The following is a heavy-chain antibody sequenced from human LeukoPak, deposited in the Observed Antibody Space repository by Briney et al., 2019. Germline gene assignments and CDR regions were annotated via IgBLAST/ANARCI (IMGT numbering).Heavy chain of an antibody. J-gene: IGHJ2*01. CDR2: IYYSGST. CDR1: GGSISSYY. V-gene: IGHV4-59*01. D-gene: IGHD1-26*01. Sequence: SETLSLTCTVSGGSISSYYWSWIRQPPGMELEWIGCIYYSGSTNYIPSLKSRVTISVDTSKDQFSLRLTSVTAADTAVYYCARSFLGDWYFDLWGRGTLVTVSS. CDR3: ARSFLGDWYFDL.